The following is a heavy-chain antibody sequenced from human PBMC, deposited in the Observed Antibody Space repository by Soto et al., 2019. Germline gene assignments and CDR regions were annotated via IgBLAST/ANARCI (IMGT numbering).Heavy chain of an antibody. J-gene: IGHJ4*02. CDR2: ISSDGSEK. CDR3: ANSWTTLTTGFDF. D-gene: IGHD4-17*01. Sequence: RHLCTASGLAVRSDDVSWVRKTPGKGLGWVAVISSDGSEKYYLDSVRDRFTISRDNSKNTLYLQMNNLRPEDTAMYYCANSWTTLTTGFDFWGQGALVTVSS. V-gene: IGHV3-30*18. CDR1: GLAVRSDD.